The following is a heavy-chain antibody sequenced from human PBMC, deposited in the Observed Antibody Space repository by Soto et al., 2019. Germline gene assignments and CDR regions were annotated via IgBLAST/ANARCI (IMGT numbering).Heavy chain of an antibody. CDR2: ISSSGSTI. CDR1: GFTFSDYY. D-gene: IGHD6-6*01. Sequence: GSLILSCAASGFTFSDYYMSCIRQAPGKGLEWVSYISSSGSTIYYADSVKGRFTISRDNAKNSLYLQMNSLRAEDTAVYYCARGLIAALSWYWGQGTLVTVYS. CDR3: ARGLIAALSWY. V-gene: IGHV3-11*01. J-gene: IGHJ4*02.